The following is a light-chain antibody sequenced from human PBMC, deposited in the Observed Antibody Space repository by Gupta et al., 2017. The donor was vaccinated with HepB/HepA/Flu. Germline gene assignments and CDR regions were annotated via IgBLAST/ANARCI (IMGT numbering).Light chain of an antibody. CDR1: KLGDKS. CDR3: QAWDINSFYV. CDR2: ENY. J-gene: IGLJ1*01. Sequence: SSELTQPPSVSVYPGQTASITGSGDKLGDKSASWYQQKAGQSPVVVNYENYKRPSGITELFAGSNSGNTATLTISGTHAMDEDDYCCQAWDINSFYVFGTGTKVTVL. V-gene: IGLV3-1*01.